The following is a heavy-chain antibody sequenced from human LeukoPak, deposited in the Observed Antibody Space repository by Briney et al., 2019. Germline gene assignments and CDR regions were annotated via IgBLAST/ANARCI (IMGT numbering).Heavy chain of an antibody. J-gene: IGHJ4*02. D-gene: IGHD4-17*01. V-gene: IGHV3-23*01. CDR1: GFIFKDFW. Sequence: PGGSLRLSCAASGFIFKDFWMIWVRQAPGKGLEWVSAISGSGGSTYYADSVKGQFTISRDNSKNTLYLQMNSLRAEDTAVYYCAKVKSATTVTTFTDYWGQGTLVTVSS. CDR2: ISGSGGST. CDR3: AKVKSATTVTTFTDY.